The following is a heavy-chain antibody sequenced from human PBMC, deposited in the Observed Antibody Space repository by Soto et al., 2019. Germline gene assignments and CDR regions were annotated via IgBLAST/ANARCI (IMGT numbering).Heavy chain of an antibody. V-gene: IGHV1-69*13. CDR2: IIPIFGTA. CDR3: ASPFLTGYFNFDY. J-gene: IGHJ4*02. Sequence: SVKVSCKASGGTFSSYAISWVRQAPGQGLEWMGGIIPIFGTANYAQKFQGRVTITADESTSTAYMELSSLRSEDTAVYYCASPFLTGYFNFDYWGQGTLVTVSS. CDR1: GGTFSSYA. D-gene: IGHD3-9*01.